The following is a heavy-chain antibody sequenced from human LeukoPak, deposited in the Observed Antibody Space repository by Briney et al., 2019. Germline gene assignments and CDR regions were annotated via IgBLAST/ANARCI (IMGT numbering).Heavy chain of an antibody. Sequence: GGSLRLSCAASGFSFSSYGMSWVRQAPGKGLEWVSYISSSSSTIYYADSVKGRFTISRDNAKNSLYLQMNSLRDEDTAVYYCARGGYSYGLNWFDPWGQGTLVTVSS. CDR3: ARGGYSYGLNWFDP. CDR1: GFSFSSYG. J-gene: IGHJ5*02. D-gene: IGHD5-18*01. V-gene: IGHV3-48*02. CDR2: ISSSSSTI.